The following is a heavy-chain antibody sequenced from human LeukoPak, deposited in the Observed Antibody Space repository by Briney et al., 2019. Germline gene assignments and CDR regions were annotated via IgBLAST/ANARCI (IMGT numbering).Heavy chain of an antibody. CDR3: ARVMFGHAHSSGHPYTGYSSSWSNWFDP. J-gene: IGHJ5*02. CDR2: IIPIFGTA. CDR1: GGTFSSYA. V-gene: IGHV1-69*13. Sequence: GASVKVSCKASGGTFSSYAISWVRQAPGQGLEWMGGIIPIFGTANYAQKFQGRATITADESTSTAYMELSSLRSEDTAVYYCARVMFGHAHSSGHPYTGYSSSWSNWFDPWGQGTLVTVSS. D-gene: IGHD6-13*01.